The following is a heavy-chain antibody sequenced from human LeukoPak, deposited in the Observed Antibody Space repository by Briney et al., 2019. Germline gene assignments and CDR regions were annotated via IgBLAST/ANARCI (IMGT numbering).Heavy chain of an antibody. CDR2: IIPIFGTA. CDR1: GGTFSSYA. D-gene: IGHD6-13*01. Sequence: ASVKVSCKASGGTFSSYAISWVRQAPGQGLEWMGGIIPIFGTANYAQKFQGRVTITTDESTSTACMELSSLRSEDTAVYYCARVLSDNVAAAGRAHSYYFDYWGPGTLVTVSS. J-gene: IGHJ4*02. V-gene: IGHV1-69*05. CDR3: ARVLSDNVAAAGRAHSYYFDY.